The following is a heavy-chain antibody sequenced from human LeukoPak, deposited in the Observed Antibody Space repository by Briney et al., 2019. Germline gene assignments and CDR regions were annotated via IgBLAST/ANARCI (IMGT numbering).Heavy chain of an antibody. D-gene: IGHD5-12*01. Sequence: PGGSLRLSCVVSGFTFSNYAMSWVRQAPGKGLEWVSAISGRTGATYYADSEKGRFTISRDNSKSTLYLQMDSLRAEDTAVYYCAKCGNSGCHLIDYWGQGILVTVSS. CDR3: AKCGNSGCHLIDY. CDR1: GFTFSNYA. V-gene: IGHV3-23*01. J-gene: IGHJ4*02. CDR2: ISGRTGAT.